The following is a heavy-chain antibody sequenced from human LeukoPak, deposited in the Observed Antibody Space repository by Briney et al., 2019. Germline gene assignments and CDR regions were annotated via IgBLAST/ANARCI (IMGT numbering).Heavy chain of an antibody. CDR3: ARLLGGGFDY. Sequence: GESLKISCKGSGYSFTSYLSGWVRQLPGKGLEWMGVIYSMESSTRYSPSFQGQVTISAESISTAYLQWSNLKASATAMSYCARLLGGGFDYWGQGTLVTVSS. CDR1: GYSFTSYL. CDR2: IYSMESST. V-gene: IGHV5-51*01. J-gene: IGHJ4*02.